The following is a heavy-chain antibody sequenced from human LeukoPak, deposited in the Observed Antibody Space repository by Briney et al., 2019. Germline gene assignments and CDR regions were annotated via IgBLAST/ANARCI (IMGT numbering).Heavy chain of an antibody. D-gene: IGHD6-13*01. CDR3: ARDTKQLGTFDY. J-gene: IGHJ4*02. CDR1: GFTFSNYA. V-gene: IGHV3-30-3*01. Sequence: GGSLRLSCAASGFTFSNYAMHWVRQAPGKGLEWVAVISYDGSNKYYADSVKGRFTISRDNSKKTLYLQMNSLRAEDTAVYYCARDTKQLGTFDYWGQGTLVTVSS. CDR2: ISYDGSNK.